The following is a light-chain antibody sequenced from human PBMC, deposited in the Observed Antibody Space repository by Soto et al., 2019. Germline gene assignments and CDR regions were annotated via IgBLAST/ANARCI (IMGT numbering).Light chain of an antibody. J-gene: IGKJ1*01. V-gene: IGKV3-15*01. CDR1: QSVSYN. CDR3: QQYNNWPRT. CDR2: GPS. Sequence: ESVMPQSPATLSVSPWERTTLSFRASQSVSYNLAWYQHKPGQAPRLLIYGPSTRATGIPARFSGTGSGTEFTLTISSLQSEDIALYYCQQYNNWPRTFGQGTKVDIK.